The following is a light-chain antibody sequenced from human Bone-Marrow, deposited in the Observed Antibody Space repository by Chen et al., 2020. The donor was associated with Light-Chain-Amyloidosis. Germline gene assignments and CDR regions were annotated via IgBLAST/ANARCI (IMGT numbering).Light chain of an antibody. CDR1: QSVSSY. CDR2: GAS. Sequence: EIVLTQSPATLSLSPGERATLSCRASQSVSSYLAWYQQKPGQAPRLLIYGASTRATGIPARFSASASGTEFTLTISSLQSEDFAVYYCQQYNNWPLTFGGGTKVEIK. V-gene: IGKV3-15*01. J-gene: IGKJ4*01. CDR3: QQYNNWPLT.